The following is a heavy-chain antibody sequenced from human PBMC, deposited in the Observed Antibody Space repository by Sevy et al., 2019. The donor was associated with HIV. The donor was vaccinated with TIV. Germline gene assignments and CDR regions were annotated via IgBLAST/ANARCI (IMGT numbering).Heavy chain of an antibody. CDR1: GGSISSGGYY. Sequence: SETLSLTCTVSGGSISSGGYYWSWIRQPAGEGLEWIGRIYPSGSTNYRPSLNSRVTMSVDTSKTQFSLELSSVTAADTAVYYCARVRTVAGVNGVGWFDPWGQGTLVTVSS. J-gene: IGHJ5*02. CDR2: IYPSGST. D-gene: IGHD2-8*01. V-gene: IGHV4-61*02. CDR3: ARVRTVAGVNGVGWFDP.